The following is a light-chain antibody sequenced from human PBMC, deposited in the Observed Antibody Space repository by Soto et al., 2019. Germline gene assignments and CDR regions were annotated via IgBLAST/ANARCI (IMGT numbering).Light chain of an antibody. CDR3: MQALQTPT. CDR1: QSLLHRNGYNY. Sequence: EIVLTQSPPSLPVTPGEPASIACRSSQSLLHRNGYNYLDWYLQKPGQSPQPLIFLGSNRASGVPDRFSGSGSGTDFTLKISRVEAEDVGVYYCMQALQTPTFGGGTKVEIK. J-gene: IGKJ4*01. CDR2: LGS. V-gene: IGKV2-28*01.